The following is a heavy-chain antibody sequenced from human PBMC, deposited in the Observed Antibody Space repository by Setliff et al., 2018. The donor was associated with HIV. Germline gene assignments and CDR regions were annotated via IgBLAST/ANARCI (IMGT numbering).Heavy chain of an antibody. Sequence: SETLSLTCSVSGYSINTAYYWGWIRQSPGKGLEWIGYITYSGSAYYNPSLKSRVTISIDTSNNQISLRLSSVTAADTAMYYCVRDDYGYNGKGFDYWGPGTLVTVSS. CDR1: GYSINTAYY. CDR3: VRDDYGYNGKGFDY. V-gene: IGHV4-38-2*02. J-gene: IGHJ4*02. CDR2: ITYSGSA. D-gene: IGHD4-17*01.